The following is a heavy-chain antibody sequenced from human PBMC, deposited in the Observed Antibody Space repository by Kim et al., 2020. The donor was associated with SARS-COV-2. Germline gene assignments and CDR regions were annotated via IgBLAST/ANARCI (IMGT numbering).Heavy chain of an antibody. CDR2: ISGYNGNT. CDR3: ARRAPYSGSYNIDY. J-gene: IGHJ4*02. D-gene: IGHD1-26*01. CDR1: GYSFTSYG. Sequence: ASVKVSCKASGYSFTSYGISWVRQAPGQGLEWMGWISGYNGNTNYAQKVQGRVTMTADTSTSTAYMDLRSQRSDDTAVYYCARRAPYSGSYNIDYWGQGT. V-gene: IGHV1-18*01.